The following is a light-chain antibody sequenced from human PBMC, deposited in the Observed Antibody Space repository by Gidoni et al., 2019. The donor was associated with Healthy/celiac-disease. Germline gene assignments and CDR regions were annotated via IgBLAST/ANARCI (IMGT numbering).Light chain of an antibody. V-gene: IGKV1-5*03. Sequence: DIQMTQSPSTLSASIGDRVTIPCRASQSISDWLAWYQQKPGEAPKLLIYKASKLEGGVPSRFRGSGSGTEFTLTISSLQPDDFATYYCQHYSSLWTFGQGTKVEIK. CDR3: QHYSSLWT. CDR1: QSISDW. J-gene: IGKJ1*01. CDR2: KAS.